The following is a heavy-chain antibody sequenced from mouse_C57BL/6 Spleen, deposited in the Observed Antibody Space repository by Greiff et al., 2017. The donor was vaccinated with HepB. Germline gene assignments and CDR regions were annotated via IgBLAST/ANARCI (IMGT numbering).Heavy chain of an antibody. CDR1: GYTFTSYW. CDR2: IYPSDSET. Sequence: QVQLQQSGAELVRPGSSVKLSCKASGYTFTSYWMDWVKQRPGQGLEWIGNIYPSDSETHYNQKFKDKATLTVDKSSSTAYMQLSSLTSEHSAVHYCARDPDFGDWVQGTTLTVSS. J-gene: IGHJ2*01. V-gene: IGHV1-61*01. CDR3: ARDPDFGD.